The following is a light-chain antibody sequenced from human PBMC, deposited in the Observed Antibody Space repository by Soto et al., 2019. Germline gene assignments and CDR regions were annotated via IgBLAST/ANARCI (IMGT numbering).Light chain of an antibody. Sequence: QSVLTQPASVSGSPGQSITISCTGTSSDVGSYNLVSWYQQHPGKAPKLMIYEGSKRPSGVSNRFSGSKSGNTASLTISGLQAEDEADYYCAAWDDNLSGWVFGGGTKLTVL. CDR1: SSDVGSYNL. J-gene: IGLJ3*02. CDR3: AAWDDNLSGWV. V-gene: IGLV2-23*01. CDR2: EGS.